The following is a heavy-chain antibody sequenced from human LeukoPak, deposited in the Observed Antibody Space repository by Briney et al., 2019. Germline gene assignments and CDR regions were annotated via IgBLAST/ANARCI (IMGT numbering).Heavy chain of an antibody. CDR1: GYSFTSYW. CDR3: ARPYDSSAIEGYFDY. D-gene: IGHD3-22*01. CDR2: IYPGDSDT. Sequence: GESLKISCKGSGYSFTSYWIGWVRQMPGKGLEWMGIIYPGDSDTRYSPSFQGQVTISADKSTSTAYLQWSSLKASDTAMYYCARPYDSSAIEGYFDYWGQGTLVTVSS. J-gene: IGHJ4*02. V-gene: IGHV5-51*01.